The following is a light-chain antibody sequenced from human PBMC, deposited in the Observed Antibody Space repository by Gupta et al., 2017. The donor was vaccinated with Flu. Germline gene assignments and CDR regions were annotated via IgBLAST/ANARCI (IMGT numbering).Light chain of an antibody. CDR2: WAS. CDR1: QTVLYSPNSKNY. Sequence: SLGERATINCRSSQTVLYSPNSKNYLAWYQQKPGQPPKLLISWASTRESGVPDRFSGSGSVTDFTLTISSLQAEDVAVYYCQQYYRTPWTFGQGTKVEIK. CDR3: QQYYRTPWT. V-gene: IGKV4-1*01. J-gene: IGKJ1*01.